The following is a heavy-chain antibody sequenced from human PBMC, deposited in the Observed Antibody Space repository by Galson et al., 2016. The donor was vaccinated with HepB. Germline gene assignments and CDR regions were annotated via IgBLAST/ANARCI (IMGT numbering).Heavy chain of an antibody. CDR1: GFTFSTYA. CDR2: ISSNGYSA. D-gene: IGHD2-2*01. J-gene: IGHJ4*02. Sequence: SLRLSCAAPGFTFSTYAMHWVRQAPGKGLEYVSAISSNGYSAYSADSVSGRFSISRDNSRNTLYLQMSSLRAEDTAVYYCVKGDSGVPAAMRALKYWGQGTLVTVSS. V-gene: IGHV3-64D*06. CDR3: VKGDSGVPAAMRALKY.